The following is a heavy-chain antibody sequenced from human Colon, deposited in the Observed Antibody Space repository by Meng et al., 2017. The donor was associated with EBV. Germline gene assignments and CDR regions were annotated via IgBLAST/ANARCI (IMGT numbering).Heavy chain of an antibody. CDR3: ARDRGGLGAFDY. Sequence: QLRLQESGPGLVKPSPTLSLTCTVSGGSISSGDYYWSWIRQPPGKGLEWIGYIYYSGSTYYNPSLKSRVTISVDTSKNQFSLKLSSVTAADTAVYYCARDRGGLGAFDYWGQGTLVTVSS. D-gene: IGHD5-12*01. CDR2: IYYSGST. J-gene: IGHJ4*02. V-gene: IGHV4-30-4*01. CDR1: GGSISSGDYY.